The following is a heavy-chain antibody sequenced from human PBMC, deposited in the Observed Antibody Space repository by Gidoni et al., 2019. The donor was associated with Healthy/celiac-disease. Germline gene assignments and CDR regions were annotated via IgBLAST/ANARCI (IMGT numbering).Heavy chain of an antibody. D-gene: IGHD2-15*01. J-gene: IGHJ4*02. V-gene: IGHV1-2*02. CDR2: INPNSGGT. CDR1: GYTFTGYY. CDR3: ARDFSGGSRFPHY. Sequence: QVQLVQSGAEVKKPGASVKVSCKASGYTFTGYYMHWGRQAPGQGLEWMGWINPNSGGTNYAQKLQGRVTMTRDTSISTAYMELSRLRSDDTAVYYCARDFSGGSRFPHYWGQGTLVTVSS.